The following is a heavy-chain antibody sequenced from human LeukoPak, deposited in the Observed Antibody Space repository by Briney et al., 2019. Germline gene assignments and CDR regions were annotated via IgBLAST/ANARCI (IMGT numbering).Heavy chain of an antibody. CDR2: INWNGGST. CDR3: ARILKFTLFDY. CDR1: GFTVSSNY. Sequence: PGGSLRLSCAASGFTVSSNYMSWVRQAPGKGLEWVSGINWNGGSTGYADSVKGRFTISRDNAKNSLYLQMNSLRAEDTALYYCARILKFTLFDYWGQGTLVTVSS. V-gene: IGHV3-20*04. J-gene: IGHJ4*02.